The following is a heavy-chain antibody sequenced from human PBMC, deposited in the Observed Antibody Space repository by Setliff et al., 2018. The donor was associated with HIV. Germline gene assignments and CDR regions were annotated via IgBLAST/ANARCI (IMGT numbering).Heavy chain of an antibody. D-gene: IGHD3-3*01. J-gene: IGHJ4*02. CDR1: GFTFNSYD. CDR3: ASARIPTGGVSTSLDY. CDR2: SSGGGDKT. V-gene: IGHV3-23*01. Sequence: PGGSLRLSCATSGFTFNSYDMSWVRQAPGKGLEWVSSISSSGGGDKTYYADSVKGRFTISRDNSKNTLFLHLNTLRPEDTAMYFCASARIPTGGVSTSLDYWGQGALVTVSS.